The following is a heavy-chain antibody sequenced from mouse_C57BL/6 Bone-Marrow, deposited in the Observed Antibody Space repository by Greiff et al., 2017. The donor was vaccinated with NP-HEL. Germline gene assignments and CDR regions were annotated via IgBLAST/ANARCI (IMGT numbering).Heavy chain of an antibody. CDR2: INPSSGYT. J-gene: IGHJ3*01. D-gene: IGHD3-2*02. Sequence: VQLQESGAELARPGASVKMSCKASGYTFTSYTMHWVKQRPGQGLEWIGYINPSSGYTKYNQKFKDKATLTADKSSSTAYMQLSSLTSEDSAVYYCARRQLRLLFAYWGQGTLVTVSA. CDR3: ARRQLRLLFAY. V-gene: IGHV1-4*01. CDR1: GYTFTSYT.